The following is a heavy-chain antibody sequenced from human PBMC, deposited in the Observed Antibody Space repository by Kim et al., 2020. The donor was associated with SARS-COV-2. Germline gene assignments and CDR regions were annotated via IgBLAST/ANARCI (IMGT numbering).Heavy chain of an antibody. CDR1: GYTFTSYA. Sequence: ASVKVSCKASGYTFTSYAMHWVRQAPGQRLEWMGWINAGNGNTKYSQKFQGRVTITRDTSASTAYMELSSLRSEDTAVYYCARVPVPYSSSSNWLDPWGQGTLVTVSS. V-gene: IGHV1-3*01. D-gene: IGHD6-13*01. CDR3: ARVPVPYSSSSNWLDP. J-gene: IGHJ5*02. CDR2: INAGNGNT.